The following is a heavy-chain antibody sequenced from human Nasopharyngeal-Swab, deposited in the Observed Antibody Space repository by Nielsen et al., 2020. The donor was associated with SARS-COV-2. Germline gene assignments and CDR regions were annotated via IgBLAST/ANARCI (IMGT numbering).Heavy chain of an antibody. J-gene: IGHJ4*02. D-gene: IGHD3-22*01. CDR2: ISGSGGST. Sequence: VRQAPGKGLEWVSAISGSGGSTYYADSVKGRFTISRDNSKNTLYLQMNSLRAEDTAVYYCARDPNYYDSSGYLDYWGQGTLVTVSS. V-gene: IGHV3-23*01. CDR3: ARDPNYYDSSGYLDY.